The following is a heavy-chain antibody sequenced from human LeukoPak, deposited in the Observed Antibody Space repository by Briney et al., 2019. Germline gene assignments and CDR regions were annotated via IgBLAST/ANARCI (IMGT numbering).Heavy chain of an antibody. Sequence: GGSLRLSCAASGFTFRNYWMGWVRQAPGKGLEWVGRIRSTPDGGATDYAAPVKGRFTISRDDSKNTLYLQMSSLRTEDTAVYYCATDLHFGYCTATSCANYWGQGTLVTVSS. CDR3: ATDLHFGYCTATSCANY. CDR1: GFTFRNYW. D-gene: IGHD2-2*03. J-gene: IGHJ4*02. V-gene: IGHV3-15*01. CDR2: IRSTPDGGAT.